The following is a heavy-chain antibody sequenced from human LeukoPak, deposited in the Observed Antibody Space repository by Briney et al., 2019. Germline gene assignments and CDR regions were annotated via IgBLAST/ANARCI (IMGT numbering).Heavy chain of an antibody. CDR2: ISAYNGNT. D-gene: IGHD3-3*01. J-gene: IGHJ6*02. CDR3: ARDESTYYDFWSGYYRGYYYYGMDV. CDR1: GYTFTSYG. Sequence: ASVKVSCKASGYTFTSYGISWVRQAPGQGLEWMGWISAYNGNTNYAQKLQGRVTMTTDTSTSTAYMELRSLRSEDTAVYYCARDESTYYDFWSGYYRGYYYYGMDVWGQGTTVTVSS. V-gene: IGHV1-18*01.